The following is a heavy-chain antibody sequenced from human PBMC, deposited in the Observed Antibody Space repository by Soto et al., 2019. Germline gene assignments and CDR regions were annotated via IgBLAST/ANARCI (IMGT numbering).Heavy chain of an antibody. J-gene: IGHJ4*02. Sequence: QVQLQESGPGLVKPSQTLSLTCTVSGGSISTVTYAWIRQPPDKGLEWIGHIYSGGNIYYNPSLRGRVTISVDTSKNQFSLNLNSVSAADTAVYYCTKGPSGDKVDSWGQGTRVTVSS. V-gene: IGHV4-30-4*01. CDR2: IYSGGNI. CDR1: GGSISTVT. CDR3: TKGPSGDKVDS. D-gene: IGHD7-27*01.